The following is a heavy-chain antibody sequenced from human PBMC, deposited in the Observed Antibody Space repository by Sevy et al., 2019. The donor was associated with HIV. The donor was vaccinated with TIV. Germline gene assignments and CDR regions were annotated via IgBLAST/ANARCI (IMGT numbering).Heavy chain of an antibody. CDR3: ARGHDSSGYFDY. V-gene: IGHV3-30-3*01. CDR2: ISYDGSNK. D-gene: IGHD3-22*01. Sequence: GGSLRLSCAASGFTFSSYAMHWVRQAPGKGLEWVAVISYDGSNKYYADSVKGRFTISRDNSKNTLYLQMNSLRAEDTAVYYCARGHDSSGYFDYWGQGTLVTVSS. CDR1: GFTFSSYA. J-gene: IGHJ4*02.